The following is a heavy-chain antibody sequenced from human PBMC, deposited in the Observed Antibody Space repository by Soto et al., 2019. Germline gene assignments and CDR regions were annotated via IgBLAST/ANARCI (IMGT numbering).Heavy chain of an antibody. CDR3: ASIGGTMVRGVIIYYYYGMDV. V-gene: IGHV1-69*13. Sequence: SVKVSCKASGGPFSSYAISWVRQAPGQGLEWMGGIIPIFGTANYAQKFQGRVTITADESTSTAYMELSSLRSEDTAVYYCASIGGTMVRGVIIYYYYGMDVWGQGTTVTVSS. D-gene: IGHD3-10*01. CDR1: GGPFSSYA. CDR2: IIPIFGTA. J-gene: IGHJ6*02.